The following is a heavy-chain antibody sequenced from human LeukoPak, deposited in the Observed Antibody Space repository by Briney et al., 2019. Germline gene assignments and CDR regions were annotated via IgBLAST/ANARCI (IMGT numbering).Heavy chain of an antibody. V-gene: IGHV6-1*01. CDR3: ARVALEAGFNWFDP. CDR2: TYCRSKWYN. D-gene: IGHD6-19*01. CDR1: GDSVSSNSAA. Sequence: SQTLSLTCAISGDSVSSNSAAWNWIRQSPSRGLEWLGRTYCRSKWYNDYAVSVESRIIINPDTSKNQFSLQLNSVTPEDTAVYYCARVALEAGFNWFDPWGQGTLVTVSS. J-gene: IGHJ5*02.